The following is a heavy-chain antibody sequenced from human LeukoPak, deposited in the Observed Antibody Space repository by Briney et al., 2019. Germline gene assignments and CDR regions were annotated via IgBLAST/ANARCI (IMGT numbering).Heavy chain of an antibody. CDR1: GGSISSSRYY. Sequence: PSETLYLTCTVSGGSISSSRYYWAWIRQPPGKGLECIASVDHSGSTNYNPSLKSRVTTSVDTSKNQFSLKLSSVTAADTAVYYCARSRLEWFASDAFDIWGQGTMVAVSS. V-gene: IGHV4-39*01. D-gene: IGHD3-3*01. CDR3: ARSRLEWFASDAFDI. CDR2: VDHSGST. J-gene: IGHJ3*02.